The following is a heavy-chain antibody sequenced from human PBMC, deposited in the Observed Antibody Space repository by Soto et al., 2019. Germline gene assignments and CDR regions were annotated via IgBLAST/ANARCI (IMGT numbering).Heavy chain of an antibody. CDR1: GGTFSSYA. J-gene: IGHJ6*02. V-gene: IGHV1-69*06. D-gene: IGHD5-12*01. CDR2: IIPIFGTA. CDR3: ARNYIRDIVDTRRYGMDV. Sequence: QVQLVQSGAEVKKPGSSVKVSCKASGGTFSSYAISWVRQAPGQGLEWMGGIIPIFGTANYAQKFQGRVTSASDKSTSTAYMEVSSLRSEDTAVYYCARNYIRDIVDTRRYGMDVWGQGTTVTVSS.